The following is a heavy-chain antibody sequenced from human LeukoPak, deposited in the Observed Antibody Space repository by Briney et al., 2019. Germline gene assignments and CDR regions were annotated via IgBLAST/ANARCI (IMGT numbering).Heavy chain of an antibody. Sequence: SETLSLTCTVSGGSISSYYWSWIRQPPGKGLEWIGYIYYSGSTNYNPSLKSRVTISVDTSKNQFSLKLGSVTAADTAVYYCARDRSSGYYPDAFDIWAKGQWSPSLQ. CDR2: IYYSGST. V-gene: IGHV4-59*01. J-gene: IGHJ3*02. D-gene: IGHD3-22*01. CDR3: ARDRSSGYYPDAFDI. CDR1: GGSISSYY.